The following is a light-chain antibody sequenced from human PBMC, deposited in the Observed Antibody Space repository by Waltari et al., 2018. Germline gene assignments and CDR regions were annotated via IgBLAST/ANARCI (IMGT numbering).Light chain of an antibody. J-gene: IGKJ1*01. V-gene: IGKV3-15*01. Sequence: EIVMTQSPATLSVSPGDRATLSCRASQSVSSNLAWYQQKPGQAPRLLIYGASTRATGIPARFSGSGSGTEFIFTISSLQSEDFAVYYCQQYNNWPPVTFGQGTKVEIK. CDR1: QSVSSN. CDR3: QQYNNWPPVT. CDR2: GAS.